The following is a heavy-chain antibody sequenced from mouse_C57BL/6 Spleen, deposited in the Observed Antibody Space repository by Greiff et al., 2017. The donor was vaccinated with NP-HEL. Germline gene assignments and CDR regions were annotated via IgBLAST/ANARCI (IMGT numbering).Heavy chain of an antibody. Sequence: VKLVESGAELARPGASVKLSCKASGYTFTSYGISWVKQRTGQGLEWIGEIYPRSGNTYYNEKFKGKATLTADKSSSTAYMELRSLTSEDSAGYFCARNYSNWFAYWGQGTLVTVAA. D-gene: IGHD2-5*01. V-gene: IGHV1-81*01. J-gene: IGHJ3*01. CDR3: ARNYSNWFAY. CDR2: IYPRSGNT. CDR1: GYTFTSYG.